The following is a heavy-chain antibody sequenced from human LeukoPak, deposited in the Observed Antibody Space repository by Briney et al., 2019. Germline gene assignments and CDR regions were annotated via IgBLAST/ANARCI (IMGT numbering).Heavy chain of an antibody. CDR3: AREAATMFRWDFDL. CDR2: ISYDGSNK. D-gene: IGHD3-10*02. CDR1: GFTFSSYA. V-gene: IGHV3-30*04. Sequence: GGSLRLSCAASGFTFSSYAMHWVRQAPGKGLEWVAVISYDGSNKYYADSVKGRFTISRNNSKNTLYLQMNSLRAEDTAVYYCAREAATMFRWDFDLWGQGTMVTVSS. J-gene: IGHJ3*01.